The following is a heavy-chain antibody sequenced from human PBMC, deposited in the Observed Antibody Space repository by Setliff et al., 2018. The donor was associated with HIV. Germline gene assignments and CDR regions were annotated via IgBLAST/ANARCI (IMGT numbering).Heavy chain of an antibody. Sequence: SETLSLTCTVSGGSISSHYWSWIRQPPGMGLEWIGYVYYSGNTYYTPSLASRVSISVDTSKNQFSLKLSSVTAADTAVYYCASTRTYYFDYWGQGTLVTVSS. CDR3: ASTRTYYFDY. J-gene: IGHJ4*02. CDR2: VYYSGNT. CDR1: GGSISSHY. V-gene: IGHV4-59*11.